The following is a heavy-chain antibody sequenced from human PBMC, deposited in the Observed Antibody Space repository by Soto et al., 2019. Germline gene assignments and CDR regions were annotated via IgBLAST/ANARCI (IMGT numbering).Heavy chain of an antibody. J-gene: IGHJ6*02. Sequence: GGSVRLSCAASGFTFNNYAMSWVRQAPGKGLEWVSAIGGSGGNTYYADSVKGRFTISRDNSKNTLYLQMNSLRAEDTAVYYCAKETSLSGRYYGMDVWGQGTTVTVSS. CDR3: AKETSLSGRYYGMDV. V-gene: IGHV3-23*01. CDR2: IGGSGGNT. D-gene: IGHD1-26*01. CDR1: GFTFNNYA.